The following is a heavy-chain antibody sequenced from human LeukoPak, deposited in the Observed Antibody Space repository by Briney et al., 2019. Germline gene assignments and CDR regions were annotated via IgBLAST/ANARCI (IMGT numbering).Heavy chain of an antibody. CDR3: ARVYHSSSGRAIDY. Sequence: GGSLRLSCAASGFIFSSYWMSWVRQAPGKGLEWVANIKQDGSEKYYVDSVKGRFTIPRDNAKNSLYLQMNSLRAEDTAVYYCARVYHSSSGRAIDYWGQGTLVTVSS. V-gene: IGHV3-7*01. D-gene: IGHD6-6*01. CDR2: IKQDGSEK. CDR1: GFIFSSYW. J-gene: IGHJ4*02.